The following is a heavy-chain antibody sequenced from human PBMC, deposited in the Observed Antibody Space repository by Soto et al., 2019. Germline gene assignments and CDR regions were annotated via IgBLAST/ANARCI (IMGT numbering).Heavy chain of an antibody. CDR2: TYYRSKWYN. CDR3: ARDRLSIWTGYYPYYYGMDV. Sequence: SQTLSLTCAISGDSVSSNSAAWNWIRQSPSRGLEWLGRTYYRSKWYNDYAVSVKSRITINPDTSKNQFSLQLNSVTPEDTAVYYCARDRLSIWTGYYPYYYGMDVWGKGTTVAVLL. V-gene: IGHV6-1*01. CDR1: GDSVSSNSAA. J-gene: IGHJ6*04. D-gene: IGHD3-9*01.